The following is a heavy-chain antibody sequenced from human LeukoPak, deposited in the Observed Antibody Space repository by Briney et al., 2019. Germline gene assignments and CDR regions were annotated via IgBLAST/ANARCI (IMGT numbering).Heavy chain of an antibody. D-gene: IGHD5-18*01. Sequence: GGSLRLSCAASGFTFSSYSMNWVRQAPGKGLEWVSYISSSSSTIYYADSVKGRFTISRDNAKNSLYLQMSSLRAEDTAVYYCASRGYSYGYSSLNYYYYMDVWGKGTTVTVSS. CDR3: ASRGYSYGYSSLNYYYYMDV. CDR2: ISSSSSTI. J-gene: IGHJ6*03. CDR1: GFTFSSYS. V-gene: IGHV3-48*01.